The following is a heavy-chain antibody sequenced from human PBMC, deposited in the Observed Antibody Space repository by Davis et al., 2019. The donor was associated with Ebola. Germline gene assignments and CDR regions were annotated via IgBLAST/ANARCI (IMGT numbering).Heavy chain of an antibody. D-gene: IGHD2-21*01. CDR1: GFTFSRSW. J-gene: IGHJ4*02. Sequence: GESLKISCAASGFTFSRSWMHWGRQAPGKGLVWVSRINSGGSLTAYADSVKGRFTISRDDAKNTLYLQMNSLRAEDTAVYYCARGIGENWGQGTLVTVSS. V-gene: IGHV3-74*01. CDR2: INSGGSLT. CDR3: ARGIGEN.